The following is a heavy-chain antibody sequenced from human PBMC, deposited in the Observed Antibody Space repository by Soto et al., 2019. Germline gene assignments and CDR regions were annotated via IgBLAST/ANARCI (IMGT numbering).Heavy chain of an antibody. Sequence: HPGGSLRLSCAASGFTFNNYAMNWVRQAPGKGLEWVSLISGSGGSTYYADSVKGRFTISRDNSKNTLYLQMNSLRAEDTAVYYCAKDQRGTMTGFDYWGQGTLVTVSS. D-gene: IGHD3-22*01. V-gene: IGHV3-23*01. CDR3: AKDQRGTMTGFDY. CDR1: GFTFNNYA. J-gene: IGHJ4*02. CDR2: ISGSGGST.